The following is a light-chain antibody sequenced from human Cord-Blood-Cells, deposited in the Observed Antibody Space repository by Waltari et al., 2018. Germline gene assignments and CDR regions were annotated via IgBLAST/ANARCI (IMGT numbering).Light chain of an antibody. CDR3: AAWDDSLSAF. CDR2: RNK. Sequence: QSVLTQPPSASGTPGQRVTISCSGSSSNIGSNYVSWYQQLPGTAPKLPIYRNKQRPSGVPDRFSGSKSGTSASLAISGLRSEDEADYYCAAWDDSLSAFFGGGTKLTVL. CDR1: SSNIGSNY. J-gene: IGLJ2*01. V-gene: IGLV1-47*01.